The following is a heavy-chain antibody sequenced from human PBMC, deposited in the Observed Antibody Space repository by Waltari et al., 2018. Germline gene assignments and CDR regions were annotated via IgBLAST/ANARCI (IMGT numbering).Heavy chain of an antibody. CDR2: IYHSGST. Sequence: QVQLQESGPGLVKPSETLSLTCAVSGYSISSGYYWGWIRPPPGKGLEWIGSIYHSGSTYYNPSLKSRVTISVDTSKNQFSLKLSSVTAADTAVYYCARELDSSGYYPNWFDPWGQGTLVTVSS. J-gene: IGHJ5*02. CDR3: ARELDSSGYYPNWFDP. CDR1: GYSISSGYY. V-gene: IGHV4-38-2*02. D-gene: IGHD3-22*01.